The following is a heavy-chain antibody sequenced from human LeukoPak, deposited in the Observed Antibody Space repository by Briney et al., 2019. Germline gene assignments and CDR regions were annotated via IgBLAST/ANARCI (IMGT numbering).Heavy chain of an antibody. CDR1: GFTFSNFA. V-gene: IGHV3-23*01. D-gene: IGHD1-26*01. Sequence: GGSLRLSCAASGFTFSNFAMSWVRQAPGKGLEWVSSISGSGGSTYYADSVKGRFTISRDNFKNTVFLQMNSLRADDTAVYYCGNEDYTGSCHQCRGGLDYWGQGTLVTVSS. CDR3: GNEDYTGSCHQCRGGLDY. J-gene: IGHJ4*02. CDR2: ISGSGGST.